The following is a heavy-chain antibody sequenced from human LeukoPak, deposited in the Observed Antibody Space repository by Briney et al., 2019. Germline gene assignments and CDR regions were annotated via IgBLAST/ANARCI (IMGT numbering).Heavy chain of an antibody. CDR1: GFTFSSYA. CDR3: AKVMYSSGWYGEHEYFQH. V-gene: IGHV3-23*01. J-gene: IGHJ1*01. CDR2: ISGSGGST. D-gene: IGHD6-19*01. Sequence: GSLRLSCAASGFTFSSYAMSWVRQAPGKGLEWVSAISGSGGSTYYADSVKGRFTISRDNSKNTLYLQMNSLRAEDTAVYYCAKVMYSSGWYGEHEYFQHWGQGTLVTVSS.